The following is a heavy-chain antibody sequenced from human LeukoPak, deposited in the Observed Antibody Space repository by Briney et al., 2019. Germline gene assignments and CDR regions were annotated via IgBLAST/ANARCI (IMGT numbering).Heavy chain of an antibody. Sequence: GGSRRLSCAASGLTFGNAWMSWVRQAPGKGLEWVARITSKTSGEATDYAAPVRGRFTISRDDSKATLYLQMDSLETENTAIYYCTTYRYSYGSTGYFYFDYWGQGILVTVSS. CDR2: ITSKTSGEAT. V-gene: IGHV3-15*01. J-gene: IGHJ4*02. D-gene: IGHD3-22*01. CDR3: TTYRYSYGSTGYFYFDY. CDR1: GLTFGNAW.